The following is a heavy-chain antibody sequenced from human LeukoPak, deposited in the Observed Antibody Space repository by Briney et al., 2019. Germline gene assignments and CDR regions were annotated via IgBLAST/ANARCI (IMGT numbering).Heavy chain of an antibody. Sequence: GASVKVSCKASGYTLTSYGISWVRQAPGQGLEWMGLVSANNRNTKFAQNLQGRVTMSTDTSTSTAYMELASLRSDDTAMYYCARATISGSWPLFDYWGQGTLVTVSS. D-gene: IGHD6-13*01. V-gene: IGHV1-18*01. J-gene: IGHJ4*02. CDR2: VSANNRNT. CDR3: ARATISGSWPLFDY. CDR1: GYTLTSYG.